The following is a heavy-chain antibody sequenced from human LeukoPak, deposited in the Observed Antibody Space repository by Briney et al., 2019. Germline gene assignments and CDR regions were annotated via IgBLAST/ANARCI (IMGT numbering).Heavy chain of an antibody. D-gene: IGHD3-3*02. Sequence: NPSETLSLTCAVYGGSFSGYYWSWIRQPPGKGLEWIGEINHSGSTNYNPSLKSRVTISVDTSKNQFSLKLSSVTAADTAVYYCASLPLARLGDVWGKGTTVTVSS. V-gene: IGHV4-34*01. CDR2: INHSGST. J-gene: IGHJ6*04. CDR1: GGSFSGYY. CDR3: ASLPLARLGDV.